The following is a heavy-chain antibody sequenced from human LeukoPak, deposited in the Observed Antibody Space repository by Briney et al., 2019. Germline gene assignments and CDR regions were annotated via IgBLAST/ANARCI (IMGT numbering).Heavy chain of an antibody. V-gene: IGHV1-69*13. CDR1: GGTFSSYA. CDR2: IIPIFGTA. CDR3: ARAFYRGSLFDY. Sequence: SVKVSCKASGGTFSSYAISWVRQAPGQGLEWMGGIIPIFGTANYAQKFQGRVTITADESTSTAYMEPSSLRSEDTAVYYCARAFYRGSLFDYWGQGTLVTVSS. D-gene: IGHD1-26*01. J-gene: IGHJ4*02.